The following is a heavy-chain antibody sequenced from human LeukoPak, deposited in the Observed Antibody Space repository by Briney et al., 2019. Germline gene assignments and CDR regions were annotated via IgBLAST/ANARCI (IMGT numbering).Heavy chain of an antibody. D-gene: IGHD5-24*01. V-gene: IGHV4-39*07. J-gene: IGHJ4*02. Sequence: PSETLSLTCTVSGGSISTSSYYWGWIRQPPGKGLECIGNIYYSGSTYYNPSLKSRVTISVDTSKNQFSLKLSSVTAADTAVYHCARAEINDYNRYWGQGILVIVSS. CDR2: IYYSGST. CDR1: GGSISTSSYY. CDR3: ARAEINDYNRY.